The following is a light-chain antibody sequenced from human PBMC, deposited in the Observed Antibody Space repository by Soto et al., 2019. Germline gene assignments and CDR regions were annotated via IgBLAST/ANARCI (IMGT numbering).Light chain of an antibody. Sequence: EIVVTQSPGTLSLSPGERGTLSCRARQSVSSRYLAWYQQSPVQAPRLLIYGASTRATGIPDRFSGSASETDFTLTISRLEPEDFAVYYCQQYGTSPPRYTFGQGTRLEI. J-gene: IGKJ5*01. CDR2: GAS. CDR3: QQYGTSPPRYT. CDR1: QSVSSRY. V-gene: IGKV3-20*01.